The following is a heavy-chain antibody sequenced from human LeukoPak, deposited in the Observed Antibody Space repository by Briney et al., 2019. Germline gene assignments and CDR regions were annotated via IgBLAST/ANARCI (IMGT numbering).Heavy chain of an antibody. J-gene: IGHJ4*02. D-gene: IGHD2-21*01. V-gene: IGHV3-48*02. CDR1: GFTFSSYG. CDR2: ISSDSSTI. Sequence: GGSLRLSCAASGFTFSSYGMNWVRQAPGEGLEWISYISSDSSTIYHADFVKGRFTISRDNAKNSLYLQMNSLRDENTAVYYGARYIPVQWGQGTLGIVST. CDR3: ARYIPVQ.